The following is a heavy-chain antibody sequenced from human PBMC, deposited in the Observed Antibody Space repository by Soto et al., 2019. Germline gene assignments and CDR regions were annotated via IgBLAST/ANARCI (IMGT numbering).Heavy chain of an antibody. Sequence: QVQLVESGGGVVQPGRSLRLSCAASGFTFSSYAMHWVRQAPGKGLEWVAVISYDGSNKYYADSVKGRFTISRDNSKNTLYLQMNSLRAEDTAVYYCASQVVVAAIIGPPDYWVQGTLVTVSS. D-gene: IGHD2-15*01. V-gene: IGHV3-30-3*01. J-gene: IGHJ4*02. CDR2: ISYDGSNK. CDR1: GFTFSSYA. CDR3: ASQVVVAAIIGPPDY.